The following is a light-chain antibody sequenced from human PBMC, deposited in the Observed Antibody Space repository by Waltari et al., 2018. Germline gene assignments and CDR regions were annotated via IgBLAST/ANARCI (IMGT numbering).Light chain of an antibody. CDR2: DAS. J-gene: IGKJ4*01. CDR3: QHYSMYPFS. CDR1: QHISRW. V-gene: IGKV1D-16*01. Sequence: IQITQSPSSRSAFVGARVTITRRARQHISRWLAWYQQKPEQAPKSLIYDASNLQTGVPSRFSGSGSVTHFTLTISNLQPEDFATYYCQHYSMYPFSFGGGTKVE.